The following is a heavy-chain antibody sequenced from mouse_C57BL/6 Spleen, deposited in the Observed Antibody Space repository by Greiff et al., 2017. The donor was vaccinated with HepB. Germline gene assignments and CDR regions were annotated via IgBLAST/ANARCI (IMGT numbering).Heavy chain of an antibody. CDR3: TTAQATYFDY. J-gene: IGHJ2*01. CDR2: IDPVNGDT. V-gene: IGHV14-4*01. Sequence: VQLQQSGAELVRPGASVKLSCPASGFNIIDDYMHCVKQRPEQGLEWIGWIDPVNGDTEFASKFQGKATITADTSSNTAYLQLSSLTSDDTAVYYCTTAQATYFDYWGQGTTLTVSS. D-gene: IGHD3-2*02. CDR1: GFNIIDDY.